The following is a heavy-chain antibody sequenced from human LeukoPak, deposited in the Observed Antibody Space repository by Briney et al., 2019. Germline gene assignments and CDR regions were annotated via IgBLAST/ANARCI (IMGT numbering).Heavy chain of an antibody. D-gene: IGHD5-12*01. V-gene: IGHV3-23*01. J-gene: IGHJ4*02. CDR1: GITLSNYG. CDR3: AKGAYDYIEMGYFDS. CDR2: IIGSSGDT. Sequence: PGGSLSLSCAVSGITLSNYGTSRVRQAPGKGLEWVSLIIGSSGDTFYADSVKGRFTISRDNSKNRLYLQMNSLRAEDTALYYCAKGAYDYIEMGYFDSWGQGTLVTVSS.